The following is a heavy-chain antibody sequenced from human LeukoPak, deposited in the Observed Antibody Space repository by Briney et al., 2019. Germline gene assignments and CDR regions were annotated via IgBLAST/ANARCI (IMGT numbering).Heavy chain of an antibody. D-gene: IGHD2-2*01. V-gene: IGHV4-34*01. CDR1: GGSFSSYY. CDR2: INHSGST. Sequence: PSETLSLTCAVYGGSFSSYYWRWLRQPPGKGLEWIGEINHSGSTNYNPSLKSRVTISVDTSKNQFSLKLSSVTAADTAVYYCARGGGSVPYWGQGTLVTVSS. J-gene: IGHJ4*02. CDR3: ARGGGSVPY.